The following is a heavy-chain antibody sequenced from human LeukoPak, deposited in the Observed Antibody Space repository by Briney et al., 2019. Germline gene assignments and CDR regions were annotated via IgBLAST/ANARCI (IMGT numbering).Heavy chain of an antibody. CDR2: IYYSGST. CDR3: FSSPSESWPFDY. V-gene: IGHV4-39*01. D-gene: IGHD6-13*01. J-gene: IGHJ4*02. CDR1: GGSISGSSYS. Sequence: PSETLSLTCTVSGGSISGSSYSWGWIRQPPGKGLEWIGSIYYSGSTYYNPSLKSRVTISVDTSKNQFSLKLSSVTAADTAVYYCFSSPSESWPFDYWGQGTLVTVSS.